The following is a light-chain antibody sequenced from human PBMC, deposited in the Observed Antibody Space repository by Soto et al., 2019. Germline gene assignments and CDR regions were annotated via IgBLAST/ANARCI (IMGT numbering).Light chain of an antibody. V-gene: IGKV3-11*01. Sequence: EIVLTQSPATLSLSPGERATLSCRASQSFSNSLAWYQQRPGQAPRLLIYGTSNRATGIPARFSDSGSVTDFTLTINSLEPEDFAVYYCQQCGNSWTFGQGTKVEIK. CDR2: GTS. J-gene: IGKJ1*01. CDR1: QSFSNS. CDR3: QQCGNSWT.